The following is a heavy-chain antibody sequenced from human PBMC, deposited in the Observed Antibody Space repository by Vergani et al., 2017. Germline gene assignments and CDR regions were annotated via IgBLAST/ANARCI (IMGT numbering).Heavy chain of an antibody. CDR1: GFTFSSYS. CDR3: AKDLLISVVVIRMGLAFDI. V-gene: IGHV3-48*02. CDR2: ISSSSSTI. J-gene: IGHJ3*02. D-gene: IGHD3-22*01. Sequence: EVQLVESGGGLVQPRGSLRLSCAASGFTFSSYSMNWVRQAPGKGLEWVSYISSSSSTIYYADSVKGRFTISRDNAKNSLYLQMNSLRDEDTAVYYCAKDLLISVVVIRMGLAFDIWGQGTMVTVSS.